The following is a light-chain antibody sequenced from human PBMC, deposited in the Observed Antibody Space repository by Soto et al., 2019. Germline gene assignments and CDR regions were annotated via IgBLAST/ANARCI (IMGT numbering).Light chain of an antibody. CDR2: WAS. CDR1: QTVLYSSNNKNH. V-gene: IGKV4-1*01. J-gene: IGKJ1*01. CDR3: QQYYSTPRT. Sequence: DIVMTQSPDSLSVSLSERATINCKSSQTVLYSSNNKNHLAWYQQRPGQPPKLLFSWASTRESGVPDRFSASGSGTDFTLSIGSLQAEDVAVYYCQQYYSTPRTFGQGTKVEIK.